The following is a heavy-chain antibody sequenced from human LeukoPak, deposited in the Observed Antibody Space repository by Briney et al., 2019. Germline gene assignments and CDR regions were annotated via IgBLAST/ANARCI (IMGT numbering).Heavy chain of an antibody. D-gene: IGHD3-10*01. V-gene: IGHV3-48*03. Sequence: GGSLRLSCAASGFTFSSYEMNWVRQAPGKGLEWVSYIRSSGSTIHYADSVKGRFTISRDNAKNSLYLQMNSLRAEDTAVYYCAREVTMVRGVIISSYGMDVWGKGTTVTVSS. CDR2: IRSSGSTI. J-gene: IGHJ6*04. CDR3: AREVTMVRGVIISSYGMDV. CDR1: GFTFSSYE.